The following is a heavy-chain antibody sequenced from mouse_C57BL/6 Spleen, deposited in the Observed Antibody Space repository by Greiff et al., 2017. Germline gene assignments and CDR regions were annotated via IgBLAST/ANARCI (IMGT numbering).Heavy chain of an antibody. J-gene: IGHJ2*01. Sequence: EVKLQQSGPELVKPGASVKISCKASGYTFTDYYMNWVKQSHGKSLEWIGDINPNNGGTCYNQKFKGKATLTVATSSSTAYMELRSLTSEDSADYCCARGVTRYFDYWGKGTTRTVSS. D-gene: IGHD2-2*01. CDR3: ARGVTRYFDY. CDR1: GYTFTDYY. CDR2: INPNNGGT. V-gene: IGHV1-26*01.